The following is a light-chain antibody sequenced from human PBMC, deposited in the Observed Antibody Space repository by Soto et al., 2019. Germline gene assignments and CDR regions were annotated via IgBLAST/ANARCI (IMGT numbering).Light chain of an antibody. Sequence: EIVLTQSPATLSLSPGERATLSCRASQSVSSYLAWYQQKPGQAPRLLIYDASNRATGIPARFSGSGSGTDFTLTISLLEPEDFAVYYCQQRSNWLYTFGQGTKLEIK. J-gene: IGKJ2*01. CDR1: QSVSSY. CDR2: DAS. CDR3: QQRSNWLYT. V-gene: IGKV3-11*01.